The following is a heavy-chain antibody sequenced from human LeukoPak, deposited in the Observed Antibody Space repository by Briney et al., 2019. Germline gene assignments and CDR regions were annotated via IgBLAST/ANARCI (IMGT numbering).Heavy chain of an antibody. D-gene: IGHD1-20*01. CDR1: GGSISSSSYY. V-gene: IGHV4-61*05. Sequence: PSETLSLTCTVSGGSISSSSYYWGWIRQPPGKGLEWIGYIYYSGSTNYNPSLKSRVTISVDTSKNQFSLKLSSVTAADTAVYYCAGRYNWNVRGAFDIWGQGTMVTVSS. J-gene: IGHJ3*02. CDR2: IYYSGST. CDR3: AGRYNWNVRGAFDI.